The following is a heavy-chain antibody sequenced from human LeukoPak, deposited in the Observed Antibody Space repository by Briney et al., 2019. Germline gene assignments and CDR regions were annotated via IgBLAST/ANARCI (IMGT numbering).Heavy chain of an antibody. J-gene: IGHJ3*02. Sequence: PGGSLRLSCAASGFTFDDYGMHWVRQPPGKGLEWVTGISWNSGSIVYADSVKGRFTISRDNAKNSLFLQMNSLRAEDTSVYYCARDWADCSAGSCPYDAFDIWGQGTMVTVSS. CDR3: ARDWADCSAGSCPYDAFDI. D-gene: IGHD2-15*01. CDR2: ISWNSGSI. CDR1: GFTFDDYG. V-gene: IGHV3-9*01.